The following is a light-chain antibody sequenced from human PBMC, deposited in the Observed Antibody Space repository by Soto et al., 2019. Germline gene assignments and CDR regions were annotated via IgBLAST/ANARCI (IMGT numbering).Light chain of an antibody. CDR1: QDISNY. V-gene: IGKV1-33*01. Sequence: DIQMTQSPSSLSASVGDRVTITCQASQDISNYLNSYQQKPGKAPKLLIYDASNLETGVPSRFSGSGSGTDCTFTISSLQTEDIATYYCQQYDNLPLTFGGGTKVEIK. CDR2: DAS. J-gene: IGKJ4*01. CDR3: QQYDNLPLT.